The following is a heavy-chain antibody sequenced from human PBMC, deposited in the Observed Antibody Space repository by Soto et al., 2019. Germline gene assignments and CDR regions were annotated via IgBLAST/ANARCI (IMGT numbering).Heavy chain of an antibody. CDR3: ATYSNIQLWFGYAFDI. CDR2: IYPGDSDT. CDR1: GYSFTSYW. D-gene: IGHD5-18*01. Sequence: GESLKISCKGSGYSFTSYWIGWVRQMPGKGLEWMGIIYPGDSDTRYSPSFQGQVTISADKSISTAYLQWSSLKASDTAMYYCATYSNIQLWFGYAFDIWGQGTMVTVSS. J-gene: IGHJ3*02. V-gene: IGHV5-51*01.